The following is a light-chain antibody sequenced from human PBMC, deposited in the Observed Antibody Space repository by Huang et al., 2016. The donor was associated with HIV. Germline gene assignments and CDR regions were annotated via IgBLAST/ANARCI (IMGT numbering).Light chain of an antibody. CDR2: DAS. Sequence: EIVLTQSPGTLSFSPGERATLSCRASQTITSDYLAWYQQKPGQAPRLIIYDASTRATDIADRFSGSGSGTDFTLTISRLQPEDFADYYCQQYGSLPWTFGRGTKVEI. V-gene: IGKV3-20*01. CDR3: QQYGSLPWT. CDR1: QTITSDY. J-gene: IGKJ1*01.